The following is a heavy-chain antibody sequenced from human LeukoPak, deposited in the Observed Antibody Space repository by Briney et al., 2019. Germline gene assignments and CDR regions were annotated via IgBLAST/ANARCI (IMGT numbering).Heavy chain of an antibody. D-gene: IGHD2-2*01. V-gene: IGHV7-4-1*02. CDR3: ARVYEYQLLLAPMDV. CDR1: GYTFTSYA. CDR2: INTNTGNP. J-gene: IGHJ6*02. Sequence: ASVKVSCKASGYTFTSYAMNRVRQAPGQGLEWMGWINTNTGNPTYAQGFTGRFVFSLDTSVSTAYLQISSLKAEDTAVYYCARVYEYQLLLAPMDVWGQGTTVTVSS.